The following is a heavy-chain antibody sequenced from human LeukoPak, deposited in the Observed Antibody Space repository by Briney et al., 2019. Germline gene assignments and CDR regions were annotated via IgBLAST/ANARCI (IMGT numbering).Heavy chain of an antibody. J-gene: IGHJ4*02. CDR3: ARRYCSGGSCLDY. CDR2: IDPGDSDI. CDR1: GFSFTNYW. D-gene: IGHD2-15*01. Sequence: GESLKISCKGSGFSFTNYWIAWVRQVPGKGLEGMGIIDPGDSDIRYSPSFQGQVTISADKSLSTAYLRWTSLKASDTAMYYCARRYCSGGSCLDYWGQGTLVTVSS. V-gene: IGHV5-51*01.